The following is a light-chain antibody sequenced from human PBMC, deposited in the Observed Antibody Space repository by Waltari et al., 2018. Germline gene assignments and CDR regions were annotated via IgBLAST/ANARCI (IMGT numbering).Light chain of an antibody. CDR1: SSDVGGYNY. CDR2: EVN. Sequence: QSALTQPASVSGSPGQSITISCTGTSSDVGGYNYVSWYQQNPGNAPKLMIYEVNNRPSGVSERFSGSKSGNTASLTISGLQAEDEADYYCTSYTSSITYVFGTGTKVTVL. CDR3: TSYTSSITYV. J-gene: IGLJ1*01. V-gene: IGLV2-14*01.